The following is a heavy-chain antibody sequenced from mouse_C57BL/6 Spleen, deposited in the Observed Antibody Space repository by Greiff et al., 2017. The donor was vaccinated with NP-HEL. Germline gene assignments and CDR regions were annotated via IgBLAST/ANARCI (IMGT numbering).Heavy chain of an antibody. CDR2: INPNNGGT. D-gene: IGHD2-4*01. J-gene: IGHJ4*01. CDR3: AREGIYYDYDRGYAMDY. V-gene: IGHV1-18*01. CDR1: GYTFTDYN. Sequence: EVQLQQSGPELVKPGASVKIPCKASGYTFTDYNMDWVKQSHGKSLEWIGDINPNNGGTIYNQKFKGKATLTVDKSSSTAYMELRSLTSEDTAVYYCAREGIYYDYDRGYAMDYWGQGTSVTVSS.